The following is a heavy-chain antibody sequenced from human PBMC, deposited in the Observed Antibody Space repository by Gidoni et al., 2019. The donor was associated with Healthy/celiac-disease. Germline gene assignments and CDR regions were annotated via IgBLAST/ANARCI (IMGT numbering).Heavy chain of an antibody. CDR1: GFTFSSYS. CDR2: ISSSSSYI. D-gene: IGHD2-2*02. Sequence: EVQLVESGGGLVKPGGSLRLSCAASGFTFSSYSMNWVRQAPGKGLEWVSSISSSSSYIYYADSVKGRFTISRDNAKNSLYLQMNSLRAEDTAVYYCARSLGYCSSTSCYTMDVWGKGTTVTVSS. J-gene: IGHJ6*03. V-gene: IGHV3-21*01. CDR3: ARSLGYCSSTSCYTMDV.